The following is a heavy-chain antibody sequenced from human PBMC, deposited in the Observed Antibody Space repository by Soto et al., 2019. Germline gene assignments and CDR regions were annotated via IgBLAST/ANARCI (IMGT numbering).Heavy chain of an antibody. Sequence: GGSLRLSCAASGFTFSSYAMSWVRQAPGKGLEWVSAISGSGGSTYYADSVKGRFTISRDNSKNTLYLQMNSLRAEDTAVYYRAKVRSDIVADGMDVWGKGTTVTVSS. D-gene: IGHD2-15*01. CDR3: AKVRSDIVADGMDV. CDR1: GFTFSSYA. J-gene: IGHJ6*04. V-gene: IGHV3-23*01. CDR2: ISGSGGST.